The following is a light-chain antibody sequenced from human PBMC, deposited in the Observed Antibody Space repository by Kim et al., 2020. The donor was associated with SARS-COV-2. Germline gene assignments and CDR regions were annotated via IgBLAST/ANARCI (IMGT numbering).Light chain of an antibody. CDR2: GNS. Sequence: QSVLTQPPSVSGSPGQRVTISCTGSSTNIGAGYDVHWYQQLPGTAPKLLIYGNSNRPSGVPYRFSGSKSGNSASLAITGLQAEDEADYYCQSYDSSLSGSVFGGGTQLTVL. J-gene: IGLJ3*02. CDR1: STNIGAGYD. V-gene: IGLV1-40*01. CDR3: QSYDSSLSGSV.